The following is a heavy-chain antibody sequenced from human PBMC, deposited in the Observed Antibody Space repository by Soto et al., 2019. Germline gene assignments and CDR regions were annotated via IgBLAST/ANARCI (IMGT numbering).Heavy chain of an antibody. CDR1: GGSFSGYY. V-gene: IGHV4-34*01. CDR3: ARGAPYCSSTSCPANNYYYYYYMDV. Sequence: SETLSLTCAVYGGSFSGYYWSWIRQPPGKGLEWIGEINHSGSTNYNPSLKSRVTISVDTSKNQFSLKLSSVTAADTAVYYCARGAPYCSSTSCPANNYYYYYYMDVWGKGTTVTVSS. D-gene: IGHD2-2*01. J-gene: IGHJ6*03. CDR2: INHSGST.